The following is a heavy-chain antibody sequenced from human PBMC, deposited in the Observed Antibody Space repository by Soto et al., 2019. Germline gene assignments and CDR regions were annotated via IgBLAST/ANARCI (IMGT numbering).Heavy chain of an antibody. Sequence: SETLSLTCAVYGRSFSGYYWSWIRQPPGKGLEWIGEINHSGSTNYNPSLKSRVTISVDTSKNQFSLKLSSVTAADTAVYYCARGRVATIGYYYYYGMDVWGQGTTVTVSS. D-gene: IGHD5-12*01. CDR2: INHSGST. V-gene: IGHV4-34*01. CDR3: ARGRVATIGYYYYYGMDV. CDR1: GRSFSGYY. J-gene: IGHJ6*02.